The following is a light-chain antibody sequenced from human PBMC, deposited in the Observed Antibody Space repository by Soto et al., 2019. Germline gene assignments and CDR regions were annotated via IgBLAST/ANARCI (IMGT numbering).Light chain of an antibody. CDR3: LQLNTYPWT. CDR2: AAS. CDR1: QNINTY. Sequence: DIQMTQSPSSLSASVGDRVTITCRASQNINTYLNWYQHKPGKAPKLLISAASSLQSGVPSRFSGSGSGTEFTLTISSLQPEDVATYYCLQLNTYPWTFGQGTKVEIK. V-gene: IGKV1-17*01. J-gene: IGKJ1*01.